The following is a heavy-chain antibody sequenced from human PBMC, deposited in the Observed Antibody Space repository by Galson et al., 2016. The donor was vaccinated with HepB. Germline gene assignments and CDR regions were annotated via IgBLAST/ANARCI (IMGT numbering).Heavy chain of an antibody. CDR3: AKGGGSTWYISPHFVDP. V-gene: IGHV3-23*01. CDR2: ISGDTTTT. D-gene: IGHD6-13*01. CDR1: GLTFSNYA. J-gene: IGHJ5*02. Sequence: SLRLSCAASGLTFSNYAVTWVRQAPGKGLEWVSSISGDTTTTYSADAVKGRFTISRDYAKNTFYLQRNSLTAEDTGSYYCAKGGGSTWYISPHFVDPWGKGTLVTVSS.